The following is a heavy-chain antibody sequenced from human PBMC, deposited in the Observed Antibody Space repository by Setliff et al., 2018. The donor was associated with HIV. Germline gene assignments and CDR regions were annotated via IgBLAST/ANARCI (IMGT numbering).Heavy chain of an antibody. D-gene: IGHD3-3*01. CDR1: GDSIRSGSYY. CDR2: MYTSGST. V-gene: IGHV4-61*02. CDR3: ARWGQYDSWSAYVRGFDS. J-gene: IGHJ5*01. Sequence: PSETLSLTCTVSGDSIRSGSYYWSWIRQPAGKGLEWIGRMYTSGSTNYNPSLKSRVSMSVDTSKNQFSLRLSSVTAADTAVYYCARWGQYDSWSAYVRGFDSWGQGTLVTVSS.